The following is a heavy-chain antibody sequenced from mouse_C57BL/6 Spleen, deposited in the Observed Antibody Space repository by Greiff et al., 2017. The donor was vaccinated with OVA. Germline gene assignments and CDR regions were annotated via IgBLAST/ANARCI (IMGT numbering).Heavy chain of an antibody. J-gene: IGHJ3*01. D-gene: IGHD2-2*01. CDR1: GYSITSGYY. CDR2: ISYDGSN. Sequence: DVQLQESGPGLVKPSQSLSLTCSVTGYSITSGYYWNWIRQFPGNKLEWMGYISYDGSNNYNPSLKNRISITRDTSKNQFFLRLNSVTTEDTATYYCARDNGYDPAWFAYWGQGTLVTVSA. V-gene: IGHV3-6*01. CDR3: ARDNGYDPAWFAY.